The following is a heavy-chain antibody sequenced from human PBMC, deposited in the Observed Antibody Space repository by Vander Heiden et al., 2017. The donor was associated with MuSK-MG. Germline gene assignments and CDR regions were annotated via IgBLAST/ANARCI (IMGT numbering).Heavy chain of an antibody. CDR3: VRDLHTLTYSTYYYYMDV. J-gene: IGHJ6*03. CDR2: ISQDGREK. Sequence: ELEVVESGGGLVQPGGSLRPSCEVSGLPFNDYWMSWARQSPGQVREWVANISQDGREKKTVDSEKGRFTISRDNAKNSLYLQMNSLRVEDTAVYHCVRDLHTLTYSTYYYYMDVWGKGTTVIVS. CDR1: GLPFNDYW. V-gene: IGHV3-7*01. D-gene: IGHD3-9*01.